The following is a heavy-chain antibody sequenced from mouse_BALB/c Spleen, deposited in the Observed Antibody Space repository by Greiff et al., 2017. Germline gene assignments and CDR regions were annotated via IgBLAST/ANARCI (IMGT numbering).Heavy chain of an antibody. D-gene: IGHD1-1*01. CDR3: ARKDGSSYEYYAMDY. Sequence: VQLKQSGPELMKPGASVKISCKASGYSFTSYYMHWVKQSHGKSLEWIGYIDPFNGGTSYNQKFKGKATLTVDKSSSTAYMHLSSLTSEDSAVYYCARKDGSSYEYYAMDYWGQGTSVTVSS. CDR2: IDPFNGGT. CDR1: GYSFTSYY. J-gene: IGHJ4*01. V-gene: IGHV1S135*01.